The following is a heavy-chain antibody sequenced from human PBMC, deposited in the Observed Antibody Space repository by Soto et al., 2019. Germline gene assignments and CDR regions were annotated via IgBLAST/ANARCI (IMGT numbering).Heavy chain of an antibody. CDR1: GFTFSSYA. Sequence: GGSLRLPCAASGFTFSSYAMSWVRQAPGKGLEWVSAISGSGGSTYYADSVKGRFTISRDNSKNTLYLQMNSLRAEDTAVYYCATQLERLPVPYWGQGTLVTVSS. J-gene: IGHJ4*02. V-gene: IGHV3-23*01. D-gene: IGHD1-1*01. CDR3: ATQLERLPVPY. CDR2: ISGSGGST.